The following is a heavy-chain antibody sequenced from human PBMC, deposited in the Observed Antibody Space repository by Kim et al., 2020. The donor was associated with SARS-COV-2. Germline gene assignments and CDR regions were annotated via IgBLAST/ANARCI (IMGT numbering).Heavy chain of an antibody. CDR3: ARADLAAHWYYYGMDV. CDR1: GYTFTSYA. V-gene: IGHV1-3*01. CDR2: INAGNGNT. J-gene: IGHJ6*02. Sequence: ASVKVSCKASGYTFTSYAMHWVRQAPGQRLEWMGWINAGNGNTKYSQKFQGRVTITRDTSASTAYMELSSLRSEDTAVYYCARADLAAHWYYYGMDVWGQGTTVTVSS. D-gene: IGHD6-13*01.